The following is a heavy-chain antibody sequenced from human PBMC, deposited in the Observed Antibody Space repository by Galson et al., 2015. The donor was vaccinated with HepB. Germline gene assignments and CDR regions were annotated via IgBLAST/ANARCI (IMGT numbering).Heavy chain of an antibody. D-gene: IGHD3-16*01. CDR3: ARDGRRGDLDP. CDR1: GFTFSDYN. CDR2: IWYDGTIK. J-gene: IGHJ5*02. V-gene: IGHV3-33*01. Sequence: SLRLSCAASGFTFSDYNMHWLRQSPGKGLEWVAVIWYDGTIKYYADSVKGRFIISRDNSKNTLYLQMNSLRAADTAVYSCARDGRRGDLDPWGQGTLVTVSS.